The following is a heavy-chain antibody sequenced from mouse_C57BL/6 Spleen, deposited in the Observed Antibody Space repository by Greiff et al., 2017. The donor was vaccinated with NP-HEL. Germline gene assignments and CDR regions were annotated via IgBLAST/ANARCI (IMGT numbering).Heavy chain of an antibody. D-gene: IGHD1-1*01. CDR3: ARSGYYGSFDY. V-gene: IGHV1-59*01. Sequence: QVQLQQPGAELVRPGTSVKLSCKASGYTFTSYWMHWVKQRPGQGLEWIGVIDPSDSYTNYNQKFKGKATLTVDTSSSTAYMQLSSLTSEDSAVYYCARSGYYGSFDYWGQGTTLTVSS. J-gene: IGHJ2*01. CDR1: GYTFTSYW. CDR2: IDPSDSYT.